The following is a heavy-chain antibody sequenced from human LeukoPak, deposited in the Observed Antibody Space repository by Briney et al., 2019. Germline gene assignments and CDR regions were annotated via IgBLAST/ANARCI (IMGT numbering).Heavy chain of an antibody. V-gene: IGHV1-2*02. D-gene: IGHD5-24*01. CDR3: ARVGSPLDGYNYGVYYYYYMDV. J-gene: IGHJ6*03. CDR2: INPNSGGT. CDR1: GYTFTGYY. Sequence: ASVKVSCKASGYTFTGYYMHWVRQAPGQGLEWMGWINPNSGGTNYAQKFQGRVTMTRDTSISTAYMELSRLRSDDTAVYYCARVGSPLDGYNYGVYYYYYMDVWGRGTTVTVSS.